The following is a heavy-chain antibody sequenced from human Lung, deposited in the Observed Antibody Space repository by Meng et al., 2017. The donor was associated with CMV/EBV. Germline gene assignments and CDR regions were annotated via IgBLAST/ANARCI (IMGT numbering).Heavy chain of an antibody. CDR3: ARANYYGMDV. J-gene: IGHJ6*02. CDR2: IYYTGRT. CDR1: GGSISSDNYY. V-gene: IGHV4-30-4*08. Sequence: SETXSLXCTVSGGSISSDNYYWSWIRQPPGKGLEWIGYIYYTGRTYYNPSLKSRPTISIDTSKNQSSLKLSSVTAADTAVYYCARANYYGMDVWGQGTTVTVSS.